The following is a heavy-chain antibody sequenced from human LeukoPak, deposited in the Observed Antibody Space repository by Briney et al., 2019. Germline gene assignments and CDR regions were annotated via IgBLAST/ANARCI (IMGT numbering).Heavy chain of an antibody. CDR1: GYTLTELS. J-gene: IGHJ6*03. CDR3: ATYYYGSGSYYPFPKTYYYYMDV. V-gene: IGHV1-24*01. Sequence: ASVKVSCKVSGYTLTELSMHWVRQAPGKGLEWMGGFDPEDGETVYAQKFQGRVTMTEDTSTDTAYMELSSLRSEDTAVYYCATYYYGSGSYYPFPKTYYYYMDVWGKGTTVTVSS. D-gene: IGHD3-10*01. CDR2: FDPEDGET.